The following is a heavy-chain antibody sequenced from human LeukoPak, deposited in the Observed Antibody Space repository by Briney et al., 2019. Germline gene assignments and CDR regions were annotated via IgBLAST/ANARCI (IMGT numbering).Heavy chain of an antibody. D-gene: IGHD6-19*01. V-gene: IGHV3-30*18. CDR2: ISYDGSNK. Sequence: GGSLRLSCAASGFTFSSYGMHWVRQAPGKGLEWVAVISYDGSNKYYADSVKGRFTISRDNSKNTLYLQMNSLRAEDTAVYYCAKDSGPTSYYFDYWGQGTLVTVSS. CDR3: AKDSGPTSYYFDY. CDR1: GFTFSSYG. J-gene: IGHJ4*02.